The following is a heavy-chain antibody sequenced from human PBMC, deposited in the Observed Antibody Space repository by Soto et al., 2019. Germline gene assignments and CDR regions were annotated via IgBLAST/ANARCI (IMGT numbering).Heavy chain of an antibody. Sequence: SETLSLTCTVSGGSVSSGGYYWSWIRQPPGKGLEWIGYICDSWSTNYNPSLKSRVTVSLDTSKNQFSMNLRSVTDADTAVYYCARGHGWHAASAAFAYWAQGTLVTLSS. V-gene: IGHV4-61*08. CDR2: ICDSWST. CDR3: ARGHGWHAASAAFAY. CDR1: GGSVSSGGYY. J-gene: IGHJ4*02. D-gene: IGHD6-19*01.